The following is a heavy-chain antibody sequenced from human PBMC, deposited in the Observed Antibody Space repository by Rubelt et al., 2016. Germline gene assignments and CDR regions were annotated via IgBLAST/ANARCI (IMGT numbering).Heavy chain of an antibody. D-gene: IGHD3-3*01. CDR3: ARRNQEWLFAYYYYMDV. Sequence: QVQLQESGPGLVKPSQTLSLTCTVSGGSISSGGYYWSWIRQHPGKGLEWIGYIYYSGSTYYNPSLKSRVTISVDTSKNQFSLKLSSVTAADTAVYYCARRNQEWLFAYYYYMDVWGKGTTVTVSS. CDR1: GGSISSGGYY. J-gene: IGHJ6*03. V-gene: IGHV4-31*03. CDR2: IYYSGST.